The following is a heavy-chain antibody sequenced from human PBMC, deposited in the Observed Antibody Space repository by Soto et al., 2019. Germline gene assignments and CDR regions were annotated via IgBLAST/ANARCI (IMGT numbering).Heavy chain of an antibody. V-gene: IGHV1-69*06. CDR2: IIPIFGTA. CDR1: GGTFSSYA. Sequence: SVKVSCKASGGTFSSYAISWVRQAPGQGLEWMGGIIPIFGTANYAQKFQGRVTITADKSTSTAYMELSSLRSEDTAVYYCAREYNWKGNYGFDYWGQGTLVTVS. D-gene: IGHD1-20*01. CDR3: AREYNWKGNYGFDY. J-gene: IGHJ4*02.